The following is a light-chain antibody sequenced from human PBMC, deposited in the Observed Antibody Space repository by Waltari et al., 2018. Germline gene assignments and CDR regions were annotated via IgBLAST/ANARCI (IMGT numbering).Light chain of an antibody. J-gene: IGKJ4*01. CDR3: QQYGTPLT. CDR2: DTS. V-gene: IGKV3-20*01. Sequence: EIVLTQSPGPMSLSPAARATLSCRASQSVKSNELAWYQQKPGQAPRLLIYDTSTRATGIPDRFSGSGSGTDFILTISRLEAEDFVLYYCQQYGTPLTFGGGTKVEIK. CDR1: QSVKSNE.